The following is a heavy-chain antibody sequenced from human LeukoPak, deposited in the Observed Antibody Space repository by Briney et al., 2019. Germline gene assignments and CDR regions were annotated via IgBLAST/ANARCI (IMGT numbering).Heavy chain of an antibody. V-gene: IGHV1-18*01. D-gene: IGHD6-13*01. CDR1: GYTFTTYG. CDR2: ISAYNGDT. CDR3: ARVGRYSSTWPPEGDDAFDI. J-gene: IGHJ3*02. Sequence: ASVKVSCKASGYTFTTYGITWVRQAPGQGLEWMGWISAYNGDTNYAQKVQGRVTMTTDTSTSTAYMELRSLRSDDAAVYFCARVGRYSSTWPPEGDDAFDIWGQGTMVTVSS.